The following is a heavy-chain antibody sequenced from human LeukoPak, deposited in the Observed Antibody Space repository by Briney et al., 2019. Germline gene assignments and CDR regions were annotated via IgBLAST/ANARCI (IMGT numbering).Heavy chain of an antibody. CDR1: GFTLGTYW. J-gene: IGHJ4*02. Sequence: GGSLRLSCAASGFTLGTYWMSWVRQAPGKGLEWVANIKEEGSEKYHVDSVKGRFTISRDNAKNSLYLQMNSLRAEDTAVYYCVRGYDSSGYYGDDFWGQGTLVTVSS. V-gene: IGHV3-7*04. CDR3: VRGYDSSGYYGDDF. D-gene: IGHD3-22*01. CDR2: IKEEGSEK.